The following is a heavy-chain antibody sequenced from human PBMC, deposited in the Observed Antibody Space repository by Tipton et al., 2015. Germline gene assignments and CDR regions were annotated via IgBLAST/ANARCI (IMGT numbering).Heavy chain of an antibody. CDR3: ARDGPYSSTWDFDY. V-gene: IGHV4-39*07. CDR1: GGSISSSSYY. J-gene: IGHJ4*02. D-gene: IGHD6-13*01. Sequence: GLVKPSETLSLTCTVSGGSISSSSYYWAWIRQPPGKGLEWIGSVHYSGSTYYNPSLKSRVTISVDKSKNQFSLKLSSVTAADTAVYYCARDGPYSSTWDFDYWGQGTLVTVSS. CDR2: VHYSGST.